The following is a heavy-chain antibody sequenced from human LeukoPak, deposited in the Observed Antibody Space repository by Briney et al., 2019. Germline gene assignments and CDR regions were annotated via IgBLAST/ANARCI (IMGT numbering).Heavy chain of an antibody. CDR2: IKREADGGTT. D-gene: IGHD1-14*01. CDR3: AAGSGKSDFDY. V-gene: IGHV3-15*01. J-gene: IGHJ4*02. Sequence: GGSLRLSCAASGFTFSNAWMSWVRQAPGKGLEWVGRIKREADGGTTDYAALVKGRFTVSRDDSNTMLYLQMNSLKTEDTAVYYCAAGSGKSDFDYWGQGTLVTVSS. CDR1: GFTFSNAW.